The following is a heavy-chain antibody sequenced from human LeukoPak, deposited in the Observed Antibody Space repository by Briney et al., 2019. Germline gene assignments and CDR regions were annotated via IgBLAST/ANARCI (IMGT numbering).Heavy chain of an antibody. CDR2: ISGSGGST. Sequence: PGGSLRLSCAASGFTFSSYAMSWVRQAPGKGLEWVSAISGSGGSTYYADSVKGRFTISRDNSKNTLYLQMNSLRAEDTDVYYCAKDPIYCSSTSYQRLYYFDYWGQGTLVTVSS. J-gene: IGHJ4*02. D-gene: IGHD2-2*01. V-gene: IGHV3-23*01. CDR1: GFTFSSYA. CDR3: AKDPIYCSSTSYQRLYYFDY.